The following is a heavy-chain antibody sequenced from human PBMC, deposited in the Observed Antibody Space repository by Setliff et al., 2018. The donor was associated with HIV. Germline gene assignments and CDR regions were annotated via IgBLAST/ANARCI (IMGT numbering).Heavy chain of an antibody. Sequence: SETLSLTCTVSGDSVSSSNCYWGWIRQPPGKGLEWIGTIYYSGSTYYNPSLKNRVTISVDTSKNQFSLKLNSVTAPDTAVYYCAILSYSSGWGQGTQVTVSS. CDR1: GDSVSSSNCY. D-gene: IGHD1-26*01. CDR2: IYYSGST. CDR3: AILSYSSG. J-gene: IGHJ4*02. V-gene: IGHV4-39*01.